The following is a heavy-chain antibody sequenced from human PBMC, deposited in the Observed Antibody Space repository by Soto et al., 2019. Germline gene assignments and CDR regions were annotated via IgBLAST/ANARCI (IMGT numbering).Heavy chain of an antibody. CDR1: GGSFSGYY. Sequence: QVQLQPGGAGLLKPSETMSLTCAVYGGSFSGYYWIWIRQPPGKGLEWIGEINHSGSTKYNPSLKSRVTISVDTPKNQSSLKLSSVTAADTAVSYCAGGDSSWYWYWGQGTLVTVAS. J-gene: IGHJ4*02. V-gene: IGHV4-34*01. CDR2: INHSGST. CDR3: AGGDSSWYWY. D-gene: IGHD6-13*01.